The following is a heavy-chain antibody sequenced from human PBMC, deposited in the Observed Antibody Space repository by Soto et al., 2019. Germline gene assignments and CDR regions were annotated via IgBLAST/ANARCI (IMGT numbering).Heavy chain of an antibody. CDR3: ARSSGSYYYYYGMDV. J-gene: IGHJ6*04. CDR2: IYHSGST. Sequence: ETLSLTCAVFGYSISSGYYWGWIRQPPGKGLEWIGSIYHSGSTYYNPSLKSRVTISVDTSKNQFSLKLSSVTAADTAVYYCARSSGSYYYYYGMDVWGKGTTVTVSS. V-gene: IGHV4-38-2*01. D-gene: IGHD1-26*01. CDR1: GYSISSGYY.